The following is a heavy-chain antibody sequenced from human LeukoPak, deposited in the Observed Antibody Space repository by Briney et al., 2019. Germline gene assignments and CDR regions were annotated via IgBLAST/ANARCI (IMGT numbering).Heavy chain of an antibody. CDR1: GFTFSSYE. J-gene: IGHJ3*01. V-gene: IGHV3-48*03. CDR3: TRIWYYYDSTGDDAFDV. Sequence: GGSLRLSFAASGFTFSSYEMNWVRQAPGKGLEWVTYISSSGTTRYYADSVKGRFTISRDNAKNSLYLQMNSLRAEDTAVYYCTRIWYYYDSTGDDAFDVWGQGTMVTVSS. D-gene: IGHD3-22*01. CDR2: ISSSGTTR.